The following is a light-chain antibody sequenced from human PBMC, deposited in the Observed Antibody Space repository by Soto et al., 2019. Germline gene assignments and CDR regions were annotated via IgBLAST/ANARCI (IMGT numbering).Light chain of an antibody. Sequence: ENVLTQSPGTLSLSPGERATLSCRASQSVGTYLAWYQQKPGQAPRLLIFDASKRATGIPDRFSGSGSGTDFTLTISRLEPEDFAVYYCQKYGSSRWTCGQGNTGDIK. J-gene: IGKJ1*01. V-gene: IGKV3-20*01. CDR1: QSVGTY. CDR3: QKYGSSRWT. CDR2: DAS.